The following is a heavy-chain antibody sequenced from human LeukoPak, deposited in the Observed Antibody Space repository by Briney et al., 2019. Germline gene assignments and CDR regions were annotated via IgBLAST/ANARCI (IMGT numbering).Heavy chain of an antibody. D-gene: IGHD4-11*01. J-gene: IGHJ6*03. CDR3: ARHDNSTDPPNYYYYMDV. CDR2: IYHSGST. V-gene: IGHV4-38-2*02. CDR1: GYSISSGYY. Sequence: PSETLSLTCTVSGYSISSGYYWGWIRQPPGKGLEWIGSIYHSGSTYYNSSLKSRVTISVDTSKNQFSLKLSSVTAADTAVYYCARHDNSTDPPNYYYYMDVWGKGTTVTVSS.